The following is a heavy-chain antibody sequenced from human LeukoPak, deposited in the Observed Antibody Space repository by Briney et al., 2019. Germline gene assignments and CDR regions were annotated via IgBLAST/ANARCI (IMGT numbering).Heavy chain of an antibody. Sequence: GGSLRLSCAASGVTVSNNYMNWVRQAPGKGLEWVSLIYSGGSTYYADSVKGRFIISRDNSKNTLYLQMNSLRAEDTAVYYCARDPPAVAANTYGWGQGTLVTVSS. D-gene: IGHD6-6*01. V-gene: IGHV3-66*01. CDR3: ARDPPAVAANTYG. CDR2: IYSGGST. J-gene: IGHJ4*02. CDR1: GVTVSNNY.